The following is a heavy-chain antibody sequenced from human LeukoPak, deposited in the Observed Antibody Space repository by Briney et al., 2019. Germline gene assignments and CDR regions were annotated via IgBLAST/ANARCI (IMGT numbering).Heavy chain of an antibody. CDR1: GFTFTSYS. CDR2: ISGGGGST. Sequence: GGSLRLSCAASGFTFTSYSMNWVRQAPGKGLEWVSTISGGGGSTYYADSVKGRFTISRDNSKNTVYLQMDSLRAEDTAVYYCANSRGHGSGNLWGQGTLVTVSS. CDR3: ANSRGHGSGNL. D-gene: IGHD3-10*01. J-gene: IGHJ5*02. V-gene: IGHV3-23*01.